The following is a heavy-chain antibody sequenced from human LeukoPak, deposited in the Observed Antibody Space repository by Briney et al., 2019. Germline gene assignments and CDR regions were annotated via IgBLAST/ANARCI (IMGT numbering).Heavy chain of an antibody. V-gene: IGHV1-69*06. D-gene: IGHD2-2*01. Sequence: GASVKVSCKASGGTFSSYAISWVRQAPGQGLEWMGGIIPIFGTANYAQKFQGRVTITADKSTSTAYMELSSLRSEDTAVYYCARAMRYCSSTSCFPPARFDLWGRGTLVTVSS. CDR1: GGTFSSYA. CDR3: ARAMRYCSSTSCFPPARFDL. J-gene: IGHJ2*01. CDR2: IIPIFGTA.